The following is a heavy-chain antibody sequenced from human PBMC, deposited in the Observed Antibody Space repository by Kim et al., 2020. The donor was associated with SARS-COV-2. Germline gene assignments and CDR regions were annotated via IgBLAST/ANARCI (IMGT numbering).Heavy chain of an antibody. V-gene: IGHV3-15*01. Sequence: GGSLRLSCAASGFTFSNAWMSWVRQAPGKGLEWVGRIKSKTDGGTTDYAAPVKGRFTISRDDSKNTLYLQMNSLKTEDTAVYYCTTGPYYYGSGSPYGMDVWGQGTTVTVSS. J-gene: IGHJ6*02. CDR1: GFTFSNAW. D-gene: IGHD3-10*01. CDR3: TTGPYYYGSGSPYGMDV. CDR2: IKSKTDGGTT.